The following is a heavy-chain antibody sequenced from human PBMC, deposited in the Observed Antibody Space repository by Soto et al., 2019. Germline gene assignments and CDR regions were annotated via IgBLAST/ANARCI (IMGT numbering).Heavy chain of an antibody. CDR1: GFTFGDYA. CDR2: IRSKAYGGTT. V-gene: IGHV3-49*03. CDR3: TRGVAPYSSGWYKGYFDY. J-gene: IGHJ4*02. Sequence: PGGSLRLSCTASGFTFGDYAMSWFRQAPGKGLEWVGFIRSKAYGGTTEYDASVKGRFTISRDDSKSIAYLQMNSLKTEDTAVYYCTRGVAPYSSGWYKGYFDYWGQGTLVTVSS. D-gene: IGHD6-19*01.